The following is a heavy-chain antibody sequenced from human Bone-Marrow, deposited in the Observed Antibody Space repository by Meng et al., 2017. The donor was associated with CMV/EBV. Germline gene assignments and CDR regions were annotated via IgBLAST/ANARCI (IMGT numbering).Heavy chain of an antibody. CDR2: IRYDGSNK. D-gene: IGHD6-25*01. CDR1: GFTFSSYW. Sequence: GESLKISCAASGFTFSSYWMHWVRQAPGKGLEWVAFIRYDGSNKYYADSVKGRFTISRDNSKNTLYLQMNSLRAEDTAVYYCAKIAASDYWGQGTLVTVSS. CDR3: AKIAASDY. V-gene: IGHV3-30*02. J-gene: IGHJ4*02.